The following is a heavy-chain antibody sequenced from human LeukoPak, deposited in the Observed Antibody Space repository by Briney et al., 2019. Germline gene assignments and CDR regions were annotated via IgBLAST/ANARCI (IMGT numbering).Heavy chain of an antibody. CDR3: ARDSRFGELGPDY. CDR2: NNPNSGGT. CDR1: GYTFTGYY. J-gene: IGHJ4*02. D-gene: IGHD3-10*01. V-gene: IGHV1-2*02. Sequence: ASVKVSCKASGYTFTGYYMHWVRQAPGQGLEWMGWNNPNSGGTNYAQKFQGRVTMTRDTSISTAYMELSSLRSEDTAVYYCARDSRFGELGPDYWGQGTLVTVSS.